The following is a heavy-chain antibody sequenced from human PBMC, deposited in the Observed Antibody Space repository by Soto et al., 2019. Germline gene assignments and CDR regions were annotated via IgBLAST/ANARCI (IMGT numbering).Heavy chain of an antibody. CDR3: ARDPSLDSSGYYGPADWYFDL. Sequence: QVQLVQSGAEVQKPGSSVKVSCKASGGTFSSYAISWVRQAPGQGLEWMGGIIPIFGTANYAQKFQGRVTITADESTSTAYMELSSLRSEDTAVYYCARDPSLDSSGYYGPADWYFDLWGRGTLVTVSS. J-gene: IGHJ2*01. V-gene: IGHV1-69*01. CDR2: IIPIFGTA. CDR1: GGTFSSYA. D-gene: IGHD3-22*01.